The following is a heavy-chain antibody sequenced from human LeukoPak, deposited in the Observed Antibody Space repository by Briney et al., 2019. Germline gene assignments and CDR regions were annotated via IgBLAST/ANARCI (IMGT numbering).Heavy chain of an antibody. CDR2: ISAYNGNT. J-gene: IGHJ4*02. Sequence: ASVKVSCKASGYTFTNYGITWVRQAPGQGLEWMGWISAYNGNTNYAQKLQGRVTMTTDTSTSTAYMELRSLRSDDTAVYYCARNPVAGLFDYWGQGTLVTVSS. CDR1: GYTFTNYG. D-gene: IGHD6-19*01. CDR3: ARNPVAGLFDY. V-gene: IGHV1-18*01.